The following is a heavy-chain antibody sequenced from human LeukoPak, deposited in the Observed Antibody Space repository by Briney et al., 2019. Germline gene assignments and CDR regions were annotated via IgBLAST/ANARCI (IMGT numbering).Heavy chain of an antibody. CDR1: GFTFSSYA. Sequence: GGSLRLSCAASGFTFSSYAMHWVRQAPGEGLEWVAVISYDGSNKYYADSVKGRFTISRDNSKNTLYLQMNSLRAEDTAVYYCASLLGYCSSTSCYRTTEMDYWGQGTLVTVSS. J-gene: IGHJ4*02. CDR2: ISYDGSNK. D-gene: IGHD2-2*01. CDR3: ASLLGYCSSTSCYRTTEMDY. V-gene: IGHV3-30-3*01.